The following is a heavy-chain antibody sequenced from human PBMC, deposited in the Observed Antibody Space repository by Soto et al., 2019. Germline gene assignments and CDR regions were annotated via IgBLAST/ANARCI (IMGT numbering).Heavy chain of an antibody. J-gene: IGHJ6*02. D-gene: IGHD5-12*01. CDR3: ARALGYSGYAGMDV. Sequence: QVQLVQSGGEVKKPGASVKVSCKASGYTFTIYGINWVRQAPGQGLEWMGWISPDNGNTNYAQKLQGRVTMTTDTSTNTAYMELSSLRSDDTAVYYCARALGYSGYAGMDVWGQGTTVTVSS. CDR2: ISPDNGNT. V-gene: IGHV1-18*01. CDR1: GYTFTIYG.